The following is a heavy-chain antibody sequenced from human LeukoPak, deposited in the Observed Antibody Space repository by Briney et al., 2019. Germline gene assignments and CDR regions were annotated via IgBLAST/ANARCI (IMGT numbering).Heavy chain of an antibody. CDR3: AAGGSGYFRWGY. Sequence: SVKVSCKASGFTFTSSAVQWVRQARGQRLEWIGWIVVGSGNTNYAQKFQERVTITRDMSTSTAYMELSSLRSEDTAVYYCAAGGSGYFRWGYWGQGTLVTVSS. D-gene: IGHD3-3*01. CDR1: GFTFTSSA. V-gene: IGHV1-58*01. J-gene: IGHJ4*02. CDR2: IVVGSGNT.